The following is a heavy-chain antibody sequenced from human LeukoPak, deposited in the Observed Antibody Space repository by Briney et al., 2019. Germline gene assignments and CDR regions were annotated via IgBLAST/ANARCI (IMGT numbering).Heavy chain of an antibody. Sequence: PSQTLSLTCTVSGGSINSGGFFWRWIRQHPGKGLEWIGYIYYTGNTHHNPSLKSRVAISIDTSENQFSLKLSSVTAADTAVYYCARTVVKDFWSGYSYYYYYMDVWGKGTTVTVSS. CDR1: GGSINSGGFF. J-gene: IGHJ6*03. V-gene: IGHV4-31*03. CDR3: ARTVVKDFWSGYSYYYYYMDV. CDR2: IYYTGNT. D-gene: IGHD3-3*01.